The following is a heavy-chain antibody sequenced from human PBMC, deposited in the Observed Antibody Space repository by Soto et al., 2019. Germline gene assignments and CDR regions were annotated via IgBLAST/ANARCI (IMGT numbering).Heavy chain of an antibody. CDR2: ISPASTYT. Sequence: PGGSLRLSCAASGFTVSGYYMTWIRQAAGKGLEWVSLISPASTYTQYADSVKGRFTISRDNTKNSLFLQMSSLRAEDTAVYYCAREVGVAARPGSLQLDNWGQGALVTVSS. V-gene: IGHV3-11*06. J-gene: IGHJ4*02. D-gene: IGHD6-6*01. CDR1: GFTVSGYY. CDR3: AREVGVAARPGSLQLDN.